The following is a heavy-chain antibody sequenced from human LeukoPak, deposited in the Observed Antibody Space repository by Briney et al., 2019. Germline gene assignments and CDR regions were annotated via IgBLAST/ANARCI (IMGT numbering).Heavy chain of an antibody. CDR2: IYYSGST. D-gene: IGHD1-14*01. J-gene: IGHJ3*02. CDR3: ARAPPGTGDAFDI. CDR1: GGSISSYY. V-gene: IGHV4-59*08. Sequence: SETLSLTCTVSGGSISSYYWSWIRQPPGKGLEWIGYIYYSGSTNYNPSLKSRVTISVDTSKNQFSLKLSSVTAADTAVYYCARAPPGTGDAFDIWGQGTMVTVSS.